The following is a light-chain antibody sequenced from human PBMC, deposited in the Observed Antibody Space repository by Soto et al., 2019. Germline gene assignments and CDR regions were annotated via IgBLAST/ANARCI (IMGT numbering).Light chain of an antibody. CDR3: SSYTSRSAPYV. V-gene: IGLV2-14*01. J-gene: IGLJ1*01. CDR1: SSDY. CDR2: EVA. Sequence: QSALTQPACVSGSPGQSSTISYTGTSSDYVSWYQQHPGKAPKLMIYEVANRPSGVSNRFSGSKSGNTASLTISGLQAEDEADYFCSSYTSRSAPYVFGSGTKLTVL.